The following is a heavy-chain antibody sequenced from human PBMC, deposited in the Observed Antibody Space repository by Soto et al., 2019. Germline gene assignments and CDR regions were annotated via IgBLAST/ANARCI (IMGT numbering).Heavy chain of an antibody. V-gene: IGHV1-18*01. CDR2: ISAHNGNT. CDR1: GYAFTTYG. CDR3: ARGRYGDY. D-gene: IGHD1-1*01. J-gene: IGHJ4*02. Sequence: QVHLVQSGAEVKKPGASVKVSCKGSGYAFTTYGITWVRQAPGQGLEWMGWISAHNGNTNYAQKLQGRVTVTRDTSTSTADTELRSLRSDDTAVYYCARGRYGDYCGQGALVTVSS.